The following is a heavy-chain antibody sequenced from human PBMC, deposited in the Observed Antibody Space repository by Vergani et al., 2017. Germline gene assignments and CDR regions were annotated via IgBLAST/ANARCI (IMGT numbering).Heavy chain of an antibody. CDR2: IYVSGIT. D-gene: IGHD2-2*03. V-gene: IGHV4-61*02. J-gene: IGHJ4*02. CDR1: GASINNDFYY. CDR3: ARVPGYCSSTSCPVDY. Sequence: QVQLQESGPGLVKPSQTLSLTCTVSGASINNDFYYWHWIRQPAGKGLEWIGRIYVSGITDYNSSLQSRVSMSVDTSKNQFSLTLTSVTAADTAVYYCARVPGYCSSTSCPVDYWGQGTLVTVSS.